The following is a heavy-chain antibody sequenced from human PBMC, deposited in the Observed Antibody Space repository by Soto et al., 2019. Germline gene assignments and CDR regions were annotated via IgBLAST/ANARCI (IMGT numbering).Heavy chain of an antibody. D-gene: IGHD3-10*01. CDR1: GFTFSSYG. V-gene: IGHV3-30*18. J-gene: IGHJ4*02. CDR3: AKKRTDSSGYSDY. CDR2: ISHGGSNK. Sequence: GGSLRLSCAASGFTFSSYGIHWVRQAPGKGLEWVAAISHGGSNKYYADSVKGRFTISRDNSKNTLYLQMNSQRAEDTAVYYCAKKRTDSSGYSDYWGQGTVVTVSS.